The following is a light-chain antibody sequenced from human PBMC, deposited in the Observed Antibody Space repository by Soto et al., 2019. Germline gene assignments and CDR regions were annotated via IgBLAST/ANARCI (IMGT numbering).Light chain of an antibody. J-gene: IGLJ1*01. V-gene: IGLV9-49*01. CDR1: SGYSNYK. CDR2: VGTGGLVG. Sequence: QSVLTQPPSASASLGASVTLTCTLSSGYSNYKVDWYQQRPGKGPRFVMQVGTGGLVGSKGDGIPDRFSALGSGLNRYLIIKDIQEEDESDYHCGADHGSGSTFVYVFGTGTKLTVL. CDR3: GADHGSGSTFVYV.